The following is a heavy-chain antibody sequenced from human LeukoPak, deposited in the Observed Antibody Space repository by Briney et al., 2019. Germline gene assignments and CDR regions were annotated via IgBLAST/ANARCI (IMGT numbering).Heavy chain of an antibody. V-gene: IGHV3-7*01. D-gene: IGHD2-2*01. CDR1: GFTFSNYW. Sequence: GGSLRLSCEGSGFTFSNYWMGWVRQAPGKGLQWVANIKTDGSEKYYVDSVKGRFTISRDNAKNSLYLQMNSLRAEDTAVYYCAKSDCSSTSCPDYWGQGTLVTVSS. CDR3: AKSDCSSTSCPDY. J-gene: IGHJ4*02. CDR2: IKTDGSEK.